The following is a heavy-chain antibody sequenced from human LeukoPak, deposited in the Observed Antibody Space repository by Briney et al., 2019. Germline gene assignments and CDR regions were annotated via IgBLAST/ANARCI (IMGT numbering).Heavy chain of an antibody. D-gene: IGHD3-22*01. J-gene: IGHJ5*02. CDR2: IIPIFGTA. V-gene: IGHV1-69*13. CDR1: GGTFSSYA. CDR3: ARSGKFTTPRGPYNWFDP. Sequence: ASVKVSCKSSGGTFSSYAISWVRQAPGQGLEWMGGIIPIFGTANYAQKFQGRVTITADESTSTAYMELSSLRSEDTAVYYCARSGKFTTPRGPYNWFDPWGQGTLVTVSS.